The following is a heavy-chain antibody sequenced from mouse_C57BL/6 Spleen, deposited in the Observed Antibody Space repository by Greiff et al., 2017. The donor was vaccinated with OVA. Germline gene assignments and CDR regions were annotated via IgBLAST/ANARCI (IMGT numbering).Heavy chain of an antibody. CDR2: IYPSDSET. CDR3: ARKKEYYFDY. CDR1: GYTFTSYW. V-gene: IGHV1-61*01. J-gene: IGHJ2*01. Sequence: QVQLQQPGAELVRPGSSVKLSCKASGYTFTSYWMDWVKQRPGQGLEWIGNIYPSDSETHYNQKFKDKATLTVDKSSSTAYMQLSSLTSKDSAVYYCARKKEYYFDYWGQGTTLTVSS.